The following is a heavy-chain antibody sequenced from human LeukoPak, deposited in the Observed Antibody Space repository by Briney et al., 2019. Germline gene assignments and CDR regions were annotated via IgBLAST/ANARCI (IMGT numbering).Heavy chain of an antibody. CDR3: ASIPRDYYDSSGYYSTPGD. V-gene: IGHV3-7*01. J-gene: IGHJ4*02. CDR2: IEQDGSEK. D-gene: IGHD3-22*01. CDR1: GFTFSSYW. Sequence: GGSLRLSCAASGFTFSSYWMSWVRQAPGKGLEWVANIEQDGSEKYYVDSVKGRFTISRDNAKNSLYLQMNSLRAEDTAVYYCASIPRDYYDSSGYYSTPGDWGQGTLVTVSS.